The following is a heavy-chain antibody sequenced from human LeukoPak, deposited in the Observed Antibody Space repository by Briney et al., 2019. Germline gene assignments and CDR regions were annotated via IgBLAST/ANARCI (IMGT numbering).Heavy chain of an antibody. CDR1: GGSFSGYY. D-gene: IGHD3-10*01. CDR2: INHSGTT. CDR3: AANSADYNTLGSSYKV. J-gene: IGHJ4*02. Sequence: SETLSLTCAVYGGSFSGYYWSWIRQPPGKGLEWIGEINHSGTTYYNPSLKSRVTISVDTSKNQFSLKLNSVTAADTAVFYCAANSADYNTLGSSYKVWGQGTLVTVSS. V-gene: IGHV4-34*01.